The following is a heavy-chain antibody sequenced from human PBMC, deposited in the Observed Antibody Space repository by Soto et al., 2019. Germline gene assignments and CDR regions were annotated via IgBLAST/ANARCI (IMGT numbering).Heavy chain of an antibody. CDR3: ARDWGYYGSGSSYGMDV. J-gene: IGHJ6*02. V-gene: IGHV3-33*01. D-gene: IGHD3-10*01. CDR2: IWYDGSNK. Sequence: QVQLVESGGGVVQPGRSLRLSCAASGFTFSSYGMHWVRQAPGKGLEWVAVIWYDGSNKYYADSVKGRFTISRDNSKKTLYLQMNGLRAEDTAVYYGARDWGYYGSGSSYGMDVWGQGNTVTVSS. CDR1: GFTFSSYG.